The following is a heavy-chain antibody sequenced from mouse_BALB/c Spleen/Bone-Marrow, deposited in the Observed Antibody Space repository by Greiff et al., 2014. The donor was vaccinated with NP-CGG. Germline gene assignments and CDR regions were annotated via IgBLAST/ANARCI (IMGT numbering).Heavy chain of an antibody. CDR1: GYAFTNYL. CDR2: INPGSGGA. V-gene: IGHV1-54*01. J-gene: IGHJ2*01. Sequence: QVQLQQSGAELVRPGTAVNVSCKASGYAFTNYLIEWVKQRPGQGLEWIGVINPGSGGANYNEKFKGKATLTADKSSSTAYMQLSSLTSDDSAVYLCARFGRYYFDYWGQGTTLTVSS. CDR3: ARFGRYYFDY.